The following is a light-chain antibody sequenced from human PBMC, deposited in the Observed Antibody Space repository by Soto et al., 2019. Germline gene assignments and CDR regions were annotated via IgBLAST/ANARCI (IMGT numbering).Light chain of an antibody. Sequence: QSVLTQPPSVSGAPGQRVTISCTGTRSNIGAGFDVHWYQQLPGPAPKLLIYDNNTRPSGVPDRFSGSKSGPSASLAITGLQAEDEADYYCQSYDGSLSGPVVFGGGTKLTVL. CDR2: DNN. V-gene: IGLV1-40*01. J-gene: IGLJ2*01. CDR3: QSYDGSLSGPVV. CDR1: RSNIGAGFD.